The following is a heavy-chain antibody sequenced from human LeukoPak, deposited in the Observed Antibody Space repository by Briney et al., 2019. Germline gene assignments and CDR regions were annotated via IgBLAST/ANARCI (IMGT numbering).Heavy chain of an antibody. V-gene: IGHV4-34*01. CDR3: ARGRARLRYFDWLALSYFDY. J-gene: IGHJ4*02. D-gene: IGHD3-9*01. CDR1: GVSFSGYY. Sequence: SETLSLTCAVYGVSFSGYYWSWIRQPPGKGLEWFGEINHSGSTNYNPSLKSRVTISVDTSKNQFSLKLSSVTAADTAVYYCARGRARLRYFDWLALSYFDYWGQGTLVTVSS. CDR2: INHSGST.